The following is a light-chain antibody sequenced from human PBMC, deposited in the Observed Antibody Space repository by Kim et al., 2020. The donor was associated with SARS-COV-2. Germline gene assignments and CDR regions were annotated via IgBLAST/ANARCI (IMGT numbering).Light chain of an antibody. CDR3: SSYTSSITRV. CDR1: SSDVGGYNY. V-gene: IGLV2-14*03. CDR2: DVS. Sequence: GQSITCSRTGTSSDVGGYNYVSWYQHHPGKAPKLKIYDVSNRPSVVSIRFSGSKSGNTSSLTISGLQAEDEADYYCSSYTSSITRVFGTGTKVTVL. J-gene: IGLJ1*01.